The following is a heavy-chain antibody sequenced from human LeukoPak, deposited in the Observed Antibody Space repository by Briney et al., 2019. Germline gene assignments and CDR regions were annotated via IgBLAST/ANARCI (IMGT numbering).Heavy chain of an antibody. J-gene: IGHJ4*02. CDR1: GGSVSSGSYY. CDR3: ASDRLGYCSGGSCYSGDRSDY. CDR2: IYYSGST. V-gene: IGHV4-61*01. Sequence: PSETLSLTCTVSGGSVSSGSYYWSWIRQPPGKGLEWIGYIYYSGSTNYNPSLKSRVTISVDTSKNQFSLKLSSVTAADTAVYYCASDRLGYCSGGSCYSGDRSDYWGQGTLVTVSS. D-gene: IGHD2-15*01.